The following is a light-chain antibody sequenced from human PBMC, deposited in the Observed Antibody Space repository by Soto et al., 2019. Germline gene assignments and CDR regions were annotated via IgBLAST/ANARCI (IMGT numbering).Light chain of an antibody. CDR2: GAS. Sequence: DIHMTQSPSTLSASVGCRFTITCRASQSVGTWVAWYQQKPGKAPKLLIYGASNLESGVPSRFRGSGSGTEFTLTITTLQPDDFATYFCQLYNRNTWSFGPGTKVDIK. CDR1: QSVGTW. J-gene: IGKJ1*01. CDR3: QLYNRNTWS. V-gene: IGKV1-5*01.